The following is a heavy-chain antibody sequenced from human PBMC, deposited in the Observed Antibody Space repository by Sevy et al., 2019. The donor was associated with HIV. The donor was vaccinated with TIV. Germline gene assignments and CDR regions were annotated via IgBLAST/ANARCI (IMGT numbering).Heavy chain of an antibody. V-gene: IGHV3-23*01. D-gene: IGHD4-4*01. CDR3: AKRTSNYYFDY. Sequence: GGSLTLSCAASGFTFSSYAISWVRQAPGKGLEWVLAISGSGGSTYYADSVKGRFTISRDKSKNTLYLQMNSLRAEDTAVYYCAKRTSNYYFDYWGQGTLVTVSS. J-gene: IGHJ4*02. CDR1: GFTFSSYA. CDR2: ISGSGGST.